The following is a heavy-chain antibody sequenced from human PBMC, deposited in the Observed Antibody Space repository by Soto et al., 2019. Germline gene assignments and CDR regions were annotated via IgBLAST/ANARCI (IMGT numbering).Heavy chain of an antibody. D-gene: IGHD6-13*01. CDR3: ARFNGVAAAGTGYYYGMDV. CDR1: GYTFTGYY. V-gene: IGHV1-2*04. Sequence: GASVKVSCKASGYTFTGYYMHWVRQAPGQGLEWMGWINPNSGGTNYAQKFQGWVTMTRDTSISTAYMELSRLRSDDTAVYYCARFNGVAAAGTGYYYGMDVWGQGTTVTVSS. CDR2: INPNSGGT. J-gene: IGHJ6*02.